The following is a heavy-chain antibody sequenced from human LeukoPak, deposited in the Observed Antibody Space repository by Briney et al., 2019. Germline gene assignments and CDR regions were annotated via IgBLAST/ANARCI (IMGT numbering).Heavy chain of an antibody. CDR1: GYIFTSYG. J-gene: IGHJ1*01. D-gene: IGHD3-22*01. CDR2: ISGYNGNT. V-gene: IGHV1-18*01. CDR3: ARYRPYYYDRSGSLAEYFQH. Sequence: ASVKVSCKASGYIFTSYGISWVRQAPGQGLEWMGWISGYNGNTNYAQKLQGRVTMTTDTSTSTAYMELRSLRSDDTAVYYCARYRPYYYDRSGSLAEYFQHWGQGTLVTVSS.